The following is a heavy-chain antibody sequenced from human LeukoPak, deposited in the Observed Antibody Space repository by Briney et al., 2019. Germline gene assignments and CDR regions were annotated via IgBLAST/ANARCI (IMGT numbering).Heavy chain of an antibody. D-gene: IGHD2-15*01. CDR1: GGSFSGYY. J-gene: IGHJ6*03. Sequence: SETLSLTCAVYGGSFSGYYWSWIRQPPGKGLEWIGEINHSGSTNYNPSLKGRVTISVDTSKNQFSLKLSSVTAADTAVYYCARAGLKNCSGGSCYLKYMDVWGKGTTVTVSS. CDR2: INHSGST. V-gene: IGHV4-34*01. CDR3: ARAGLKNCSGGSCYLKYMDV.